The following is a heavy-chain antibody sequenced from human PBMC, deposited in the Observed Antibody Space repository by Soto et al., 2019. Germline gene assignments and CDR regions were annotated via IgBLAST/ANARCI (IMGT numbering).Heavy chain of an antibody. CDR2: ISGSGGTT. D-gene: IGHD3-10*01. V-gene: IGHV3-23*01. J-gene: IGHJ6*02. CDR1: GFTFTTHA. CDR3: AKGLGEFSYYGMDV. Sequence: EVQLLESGGGLVQPGGSLRLSCAASGFTFTTHAMNWVRQAPGKGLEWVSSISGSGGTTDYADSVKGRFTISRDNSKNTLYLQMNSLSAEDTAVYYCAKGLGEFSYYGMDVWGQGTTVTVSS.